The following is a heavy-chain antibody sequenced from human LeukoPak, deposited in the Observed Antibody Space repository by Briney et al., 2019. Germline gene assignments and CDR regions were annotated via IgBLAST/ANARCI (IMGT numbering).Heavy chain of an antibody. J-gene: IGHJ5*02. V-gene: IGHV1-69*05. Sequence: SVKVSCKASGGTFSSYAISWVRQAPGQGLEWMGRIIPIFGTANYAQKFQGRVTITTDESTGTAYMELSSLRSEDTAVYYCARDIVVVVAATPPSVDNWFDPWGQGTLVTVSS. CDR2: IIPIFGTA. CDR1: GGTFSSYA. D-gene: IGHD2-15*01. CDR3: ARDIVVVVAATPPSVDNWFDP.